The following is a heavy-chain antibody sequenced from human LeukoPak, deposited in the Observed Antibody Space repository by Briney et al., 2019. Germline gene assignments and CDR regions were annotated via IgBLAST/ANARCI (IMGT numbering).Heavy chain of an antibody. D-gene: IGHD6-19*01. CDR1: GFTFSSYW. J-gene: IGHJ4*02. V-gene: IGHV3-7*01. Sequence: GGSLRLSCAASGFTFSSYWISWVRQAPGKGLEWVANIKQDGSEKYYVDSVKGRFTISRDNAKNSLYLQMNSLRAEDTAVYYCARDAGIAVIGFDYWGQGTLVTVSS. CDR2: IKQDGSEK. CDR3: ARDAGIAVIGFDY.